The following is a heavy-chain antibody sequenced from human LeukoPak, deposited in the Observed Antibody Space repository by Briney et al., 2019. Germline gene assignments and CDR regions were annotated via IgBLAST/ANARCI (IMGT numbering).Heavy chain of an antibody. D-gene: IGHD5-12*01. J-gene: IGHJ6*03. V-gene: IGHV3-23*01. CDR1: GFTFSYYA. CDR2: ISDTGGST. Sequence: PGGSLRLSCAASGFTFSYYAMTWVRQAPGKGLEWVSGISDTGGSTYYADSVKGRFTISRDNSKNTLYLQMKSLRAEDTAVYYCAKGGGYEAQYYYYYLDVWGKGTTVTISS. CDR3: AKGGGYEAQYYYYYLDV.